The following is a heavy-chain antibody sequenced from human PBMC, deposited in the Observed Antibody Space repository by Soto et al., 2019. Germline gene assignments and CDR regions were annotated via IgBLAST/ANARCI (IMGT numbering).Heavy chain of an antibody. J-gene: IGHJ6*03. Sequence: ASVKVSCKASGYTFTSFYMHWVRQAPGQGLEWMGTTDPSSGGSNYAQKFQGRVTMTRDMSTSTVYMELSSLRSEDTAVYYCARDPCSSTSCYEDYYYFYMDVWGKGTTVTVSS. CDR1: GYTFTSFY. D-gene: IGHD2-2*01. CDR3: ARDPCSSTSCYEDYYYFYMDV. CDR2: TDPSSGGS. V-gene: IGHV1-46*03.